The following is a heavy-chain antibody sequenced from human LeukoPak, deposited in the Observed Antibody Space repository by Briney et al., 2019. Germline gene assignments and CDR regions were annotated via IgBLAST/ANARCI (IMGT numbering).Heavy chain of an antibody. Sequence: SSETLSLTCTVSGGSISSSSYYWGWIRQPPGKGLEWIGSIYYSGSTYYNPSPKSRVTISVDTSKNQFSLKLSSVTAADTAVYYCAGRSYYDFWSGYFYWGQGTLVTVSS. CDR2: IYYSGST. V-gene: IGHV4-39*01. J-gene: IGHJ4*02. CDR3: AGRSYYDFWSGYFY. CDR1: GGSISSSSYY. D-gene: IGHD3-3*01.